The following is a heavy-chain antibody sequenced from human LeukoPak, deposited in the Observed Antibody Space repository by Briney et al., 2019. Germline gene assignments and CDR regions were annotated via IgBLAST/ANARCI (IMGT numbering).Heavy chain of an antibody. V-gene: IGHV3-23*01. CDR2: ISGSGGST. Sequence: GGSLRLSCAASGFTFSSYAMSWVRQAPGEGLEWVSAISGSGGSTYYADSVKGRFTISRDNSKNTLYLQMNSLRAEDTAVYYCAKPLTGQQLVNWFGPWGQGTLVTVSS. CDR1: GFTFSSYA. CDR3: AKPLTGQQLVNWFGP. D-gene: IGHD6-13*01. J-gene: IGHJ5*02.